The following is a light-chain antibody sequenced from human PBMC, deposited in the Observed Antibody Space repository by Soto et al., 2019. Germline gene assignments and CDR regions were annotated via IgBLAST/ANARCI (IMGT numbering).Light chain of an antibody. V-gene: IGLV2-8*01. CDR3: SSYAGSNNLGV. CDR2: EVS. CDR1: GSDVGGYNY. Sequence: QSVLTQPPSASGSPGQSVTISCTGTGSDVGGYNYVSWYQQHPGKAPKLMIYEVSKRPSGVPDRFSGSKSGNTASLTVSGLQAEDEADYYCSSYAGSNNLGVFGTGTKVTVL. J-gene: IGLJ1*01.